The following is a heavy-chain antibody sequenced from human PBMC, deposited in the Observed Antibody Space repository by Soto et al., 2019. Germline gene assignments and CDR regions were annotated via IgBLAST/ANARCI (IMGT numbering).Heavy chain of an antibody. CDR1: GYTFTGYY. J-gene: IGHJ6*02. CDR2: INPNSGGT. V-gene: IGHV1-2*02. D-gene: IGHD2-15*01. CDR3: ARALHYYYGMDV. Sequence: VSCKASGYTFTGYYMHWVRQAPGQGLEWMGWINPNSGGTNYAQKFQGRGTMTRDTSISTAYMELSRLRSDDTAVYYCARALHYYYGMDVWGQGTTVTVSS.